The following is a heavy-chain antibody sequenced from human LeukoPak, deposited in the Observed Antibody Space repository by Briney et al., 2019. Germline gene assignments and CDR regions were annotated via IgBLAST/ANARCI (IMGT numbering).Heavy chain of an antibody. CDR1: GFTFSSYG. V-gene: IGHV3-30*18. Sequence: ERSLRLSCAASGFTFSSYGMHWVRQAPGKGLEWVAVISYDGSNKYYADSVKGRFTISRDNSKNTLYLQMNSLRAEDTAVYYCAKAVYGSGYYYYGMDVWGQGTTVTVSS. CDR3: AKAVYGSGYYYYGMDV. J-gene: IGHJ6*02. CDR2: ISYDGSNK. D-gene: IGHD3-10*01.